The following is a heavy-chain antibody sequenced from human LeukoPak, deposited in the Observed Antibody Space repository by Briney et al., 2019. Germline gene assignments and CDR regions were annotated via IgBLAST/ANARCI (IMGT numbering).Heavy chain of an antibody. CDR3: ARDYYDSSGYYGIDYYYYGMDV. V-gene: IGHV7-4-1*02. Sequence: ASVKVSCKASRYTFTSYAMNWVRQAPGQGLEWMGWINTNTGNPTYAQGFTGRFVFSLDTSVSTAYLQISSLKAEDTAVYYCARDYYDSSGYYGIDYYYYGMDVWGQGTTVTVSS. CDR1: RYTFTSYA. J-gene: IGHJ6*02. D-gene: IGHD3-22*01. CDR2: INTNTGNP.